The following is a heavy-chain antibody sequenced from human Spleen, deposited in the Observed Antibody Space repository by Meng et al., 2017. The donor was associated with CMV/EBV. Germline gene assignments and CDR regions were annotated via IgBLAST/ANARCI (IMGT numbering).Heavy chain of an antibody. V-gene: IGHV3-21*01. CDR2: ISSSTSYI. D-gene: IGHD3-22*01. J-gene: IGHJ4*02. CDR1: GFTFSSYA. Sequence: GGSLRLSCAASGFTFSSYAMSWVRQAPGKGLEWVSSISSSTSYIYYADSVKGRFTISRDNAKNSLYLQMNSLRAEDTAVYYCAREIGDYYDSSGYYYDWGQGTLVTVSS. CDR3: AREIGDYYDSSGYYYD.